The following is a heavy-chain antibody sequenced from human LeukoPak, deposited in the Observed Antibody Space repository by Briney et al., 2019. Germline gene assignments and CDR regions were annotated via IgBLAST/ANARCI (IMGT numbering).Heavy chain of an antibody. CDR2: IYYSGST. J-gene: IGHJ4*02. Sequence: SETLSLTCSVSGGSISSSNYYWGWIRQSPGKGLEWIGRIYYSGSTYYNPSLKSRLTISVDTSKNQFSLKLSSVTAADTAVYYCVRQKITTSDYWGQGNMVTVSS. D-gene: IGHD4-11*01. CDR1: GGSISSSNYY. V-gene: IGHV4-39*01. CDR3: VRQKITTSDY.